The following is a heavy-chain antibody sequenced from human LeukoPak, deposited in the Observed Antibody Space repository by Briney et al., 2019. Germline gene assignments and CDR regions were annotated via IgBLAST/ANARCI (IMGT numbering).Heavy chain of an antibody. J-gene: IGHJ4*02. CDR2: IYYSGTT. Sequence: PSETLSLTCTVSGGSISSYYWSWIRQPPGKGLEWIGYIYYSGTTNYNPALKSRATISVDTSKNQFSLKLSSVTAADTAVYYCARGVYIAAAQYGYWGRGTLVTVSS. CDR3: ARGVYIAAAQYGY. D-gene: IGHD6-13*01. V-gene: IGHV4-59*01. CDR1: GGSISSYY.